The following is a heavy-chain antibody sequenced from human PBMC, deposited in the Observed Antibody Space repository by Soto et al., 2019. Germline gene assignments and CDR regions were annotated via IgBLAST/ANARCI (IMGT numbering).Heavy chain of an antibody. CDR3: ARGGSLFGVVISPPVGY. CDR2: MNPNSGNT. J-gene: IGHJ4*02. D-gene: IGHD3-3*01. Sequence: QVQLVQSGAEVKKPGASVKVSCKASGYTFTSYDINWVRQATGQGLEWMGWMNPNSGNTGYAQKFQGRVTMTRNTSISTAYMELSSLRSEDTAVYYCARGGSLFGVVISPPVGYLGQGTLVTVSS. V-gene: IGHV1-8*01. CDR1: GYTFTSYD.